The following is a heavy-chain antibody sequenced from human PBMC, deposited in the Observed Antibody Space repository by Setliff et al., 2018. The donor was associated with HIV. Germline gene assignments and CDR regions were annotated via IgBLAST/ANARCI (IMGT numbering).Heavy chain of an antibody. J-gene: IGHJ4*02. D-gene: IGHD1-20*01. CDR3: VRDFNWNMDY. CDR2: VKSDGSDK. Sequence: GGSLRLSCAASGFTFSNYWMSWVRQAPGKGLEWVAIVKSDGSDKYYVDSVEGRFIISRDNTRNSLYLYMNNVRAEDTAVYYCVRDFNWNMDYWGQGTLVTVSS. V-gene: IGHV3-7*03. CDR1: GFTFSNYW.